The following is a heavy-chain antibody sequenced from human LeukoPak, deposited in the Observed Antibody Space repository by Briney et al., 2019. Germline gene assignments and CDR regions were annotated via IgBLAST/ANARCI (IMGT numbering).Heavy chain of an antibody. CDR1: GGTFSSYA. CDR2: IIPIFGTA. CDR3: ARVARDQPYYYVDV. V-gene: IGHV1-69*05. Sequence: ASVKVSCKASGGTFSSYAISWVRQAPGQGLEWMGGIIPIFGTANYAQKFQGRVTITTDESTSTAYMELSSLRSEDTAVYYCARVARDQPYYYVDVWGKGTTVTVSS. D-gene: IGHD2-21*01. J-gene: IGHJ6*03.